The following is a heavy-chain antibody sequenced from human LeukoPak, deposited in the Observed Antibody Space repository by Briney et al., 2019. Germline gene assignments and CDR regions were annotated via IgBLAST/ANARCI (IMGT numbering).Heavy chain of an antibody. V-gene: IGHV3-33*06. J-gene: IGHJ4*02. D-gene: IGHD6-19*01. Sequence: GRSLRVSCAASGFTFSSYGMHWVRQAPGKGLEWVGVIWDDGSNKYYAHSVKGRVTLSRDNSKNTLYMQMNSLRAEDTAVYYCAKEGGGSSGDVIEYYFDYWGQGTLVTVSS. CDR1: GFTFSSYG. CDR3: AKEGGGSSGDVIEYYFDY. CDR2: IWDDGSNK.